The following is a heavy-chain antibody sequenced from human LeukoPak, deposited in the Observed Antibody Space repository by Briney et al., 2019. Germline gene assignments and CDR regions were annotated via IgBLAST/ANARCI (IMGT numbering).Heavy chain of an antibody. CDR2: IYSGGST. Sequence: GGSLRLSCAASGCTVSSNYMSWVRQAPGKGLEWVSVIYSGGSTYYADSVKGRFTISRDNSKNTLYLQMNSLRAEDTAVYYCARVEGYCSGGSCYFGYFDYWGQGTLVTVSS. J-gene: IGHJ4*02. CDR3: ARVEGYCSGGSCYFGYFDY. D-gene: IGHD2-15*01. CDR1: GCTVSSNY. V-gene: IGHV3-66*01.